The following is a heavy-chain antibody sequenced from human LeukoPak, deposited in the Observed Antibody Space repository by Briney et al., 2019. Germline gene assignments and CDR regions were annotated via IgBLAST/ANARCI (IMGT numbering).Heavy chain of an antibody. V-gene: IGHV3-21*01. Sequence: PGGSLRLSCAASGFTFSSYSMTWVHQAPGKGLEWVSSISSSSSYIYYADSVKGRFTISRDNAKNSLYLQMNSLRAEDTAVYYCARVTSSGAGRAFDIWGQGTMVTVSS. J-gene: IGHJ3*02. D-gene: IGHD1-26*01. CDR3: ARVTSSGAGRAFDI. CDR1: GFTFSSYS. CDR2: ISSSSSYI.